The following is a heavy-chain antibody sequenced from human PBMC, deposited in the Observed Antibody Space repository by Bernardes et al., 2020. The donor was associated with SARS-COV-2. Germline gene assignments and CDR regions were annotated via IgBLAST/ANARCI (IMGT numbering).Heavy chain of an antibody. V-gene: IGHV4-39*02. CDR1: GGSISSSSYY. D-gene: IGHD6-19*01. CDR3: ARDELNSGWSFDY. J-gene: IGHJ4*02. Sequence: SETLSLTCTVSGGSISSSSYYWGWIRQPPGKGLEWIGSIYYSGSTYYNPSLKSRVTISVDTSKNQFSLKLSSVTAADTAVYYCARDELNSGWSFDYWGQGTLVTVSS. CDR2: IYYSGST.